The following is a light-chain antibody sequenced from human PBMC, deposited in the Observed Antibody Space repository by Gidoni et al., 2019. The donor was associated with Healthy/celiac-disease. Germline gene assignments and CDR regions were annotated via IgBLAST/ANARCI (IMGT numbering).Light chain of an antibody. Sequence: QSALTQPRSVSGSPGQSVTISCTGTSSDVGGYNYVSWYQQQPGKAPKLMFYDVSKRPEAVPDRFSGSKSANTASRTISGLQAEDEADYYCCSYAGSYTWVFGGGTKLTVL. CDR3: CSYAGSYTWV. J-gene: IGLJ2*01. V-gene: IGLV2-11*01. CDR2: DVS. CDR1: SSDVGGYNY.